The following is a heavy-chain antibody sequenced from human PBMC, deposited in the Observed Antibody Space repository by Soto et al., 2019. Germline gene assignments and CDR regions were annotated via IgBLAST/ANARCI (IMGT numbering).Heavy chain of an antibody. CDR3: ARAYSGRLPRRADYYVAMDV. J-gene: IGHJ6*02. CDR1: GFTFSAYD. V-gene: IGHV3-13*01. Sequence: EVQLVESGGGVVQPGESLRLSCAASGFTFSAYDMHWVRQTTGKGLEWVSAIGAADDTYYLGSVKGRFTIARENSKNSLYLDMNSLRAEDTAVYYCARAYSGRLPRRADYYVAMDVWGQGTTVTVSS. D-gene: IGHD2-15*01. CDR2: IGAADDT.